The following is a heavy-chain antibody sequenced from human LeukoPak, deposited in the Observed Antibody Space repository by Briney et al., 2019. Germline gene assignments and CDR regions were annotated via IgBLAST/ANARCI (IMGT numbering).Heavy chain of an antibody. J-gene: IGHJ4*02. CDR3: ARLRGLNYEGDY. D-gene: IGHD4-11*01. V-gene: IGHV1-2*06. CDR2: INPNSGGT. Sequence: ASVKVSCKASGYTFTGYYMHWVRQAPGQGLEWMGRINPNSGGTNYAQKFQGRVTMTRDTSISTPYMELSRLRSHDTAVYYCARLRGLNYEGDYWGRGTLVTVSS. CDR1: GYTFTGYY.